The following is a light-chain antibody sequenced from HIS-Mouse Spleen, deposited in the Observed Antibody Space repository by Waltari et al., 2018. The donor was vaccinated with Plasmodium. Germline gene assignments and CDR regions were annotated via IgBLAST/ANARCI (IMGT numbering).Light chain of an antibody. Sequence: SYALPQPPSVSVSPGQTARIPCSGDALPTKHDYWSQQKTGQATVLVIYEDSKRPSGIPERFSGSSSGTMATLTISGAQVEDEADYYCYSTDSSGNHRVFGGGTKLTVL. V-gene: IGLV3-10*01. CDR3: YSTDSSGNHRV. CDR2: EDS. J-gene: IGLJ3*02. CDR1: ALPTKH.